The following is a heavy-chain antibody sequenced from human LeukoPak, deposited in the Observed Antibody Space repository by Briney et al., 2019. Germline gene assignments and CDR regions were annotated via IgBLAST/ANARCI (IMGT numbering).Heavy chain of an antibody. J-gene: IGHJ4*02. D-gene: IGHD6-25*01. V-gene: IGHV4-38-2*01. CDR3: ARGQRNPAY. CDR1: GYSISSGYY. Sequence: SETLSLTCAVSGYSISSGYYWGWIRQPPGKGLGWMGSIYHSGSTYYNPSRQSRVTISVDTSKNQFSLKLSSVTAADTAVYYCARGQRNPAYWGQGTLVTVSS. CDR2: IYHSGST.